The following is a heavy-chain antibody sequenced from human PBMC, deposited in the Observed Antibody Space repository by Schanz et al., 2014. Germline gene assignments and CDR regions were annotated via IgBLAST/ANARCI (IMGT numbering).Heavy chain of an antibody. CDR2: ITAYNGDT. CDR3: TRGGYSYALSAFDI. D-gene: IGHD5-18*01. V-gene: IGHV1-18*01. Sequence: QVQLVQSGAEVKKPGASVKVSCKASGYTFTSYGISWVRQAPGQGLEWMGWITAYNGDTNYALKLLGRVTMTTDTSTGTAYMELRSPRSDDTALYYCTRGGYSYALSAFDIWGQGTMVTVSS. CDR1: GYTFTSYG. J-gene: IGHJ3*02.